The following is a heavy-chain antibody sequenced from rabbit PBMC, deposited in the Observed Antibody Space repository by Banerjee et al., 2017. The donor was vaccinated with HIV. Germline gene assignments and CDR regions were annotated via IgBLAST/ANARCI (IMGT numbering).Heavy chain of an antibody. Sequence: QSLEESGGDLVKPGASLTLTCTASGFSSSDNYWICWVRQAPGKGLEWIACIYTSSGSTYYASWVNGRFTISKTSSTTVTLQMTSLTAADTATYFCARDQGFSSGDGGAYALDLWGPGTLVTVS. D-gene: IGHD6-1*01. V-gene: IGHV1S40*01. CDR2: IYTSSGST. J-gene: IGHJ4*01. CDR1: GFSSSDNYW. CDR3: ARDQGFSSGDGGAYALDL.